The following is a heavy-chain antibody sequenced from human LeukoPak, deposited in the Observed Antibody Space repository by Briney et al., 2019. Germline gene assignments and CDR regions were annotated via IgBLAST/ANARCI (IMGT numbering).Heavy chain of an antibody. J-gene: IGHJ4*02. V-gene: IGHV3-23*01. Sequence: GGSLRLSCAASGFTFSSYAMSWVRQAPGKGLEWVSAISGSGGSTYYADSVKGRFTISRDNSKNTLYPQMNSLRAEDTAVYYCGRSPSSTDVDYWGQGTLVTVSS. CDR2: ISGSGGST. D-gene: IGHD2/OR15-2a*01. CDR3: GRSPSSTDVDY. CDR1: GFTFSSYA.